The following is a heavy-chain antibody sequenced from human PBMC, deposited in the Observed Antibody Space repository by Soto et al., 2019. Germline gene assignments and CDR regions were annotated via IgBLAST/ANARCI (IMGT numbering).Heavy chain of an antibody. CDR2: ISYDGSNK. CDR3: ARDPDPGDDYDSSGASYAFDI. V-gene: IGHV3-30-3*01. J-gene: IGHJ3*02. D-gene: IGHD3-22*01. CDR1: GFTLSSYA. Sequence: GGSLRLSCAASGFTLSSYAMHWVRQAPGKGLEWVAVISYDGSNKYYADSVKGRFTISRDNSKNTLYLQMNSLRAEDTAVYYCARDPDPGDDYDSSGASYAFDIWGKGTMVPVSS.